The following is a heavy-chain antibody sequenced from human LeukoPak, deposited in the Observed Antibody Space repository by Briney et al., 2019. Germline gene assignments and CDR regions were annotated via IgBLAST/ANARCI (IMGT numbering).Heavy chain of an antibody. CDR1: GGSFSGYY. CDR2: ISYSGST. CDR3: ARRSDAFDI. D-gene: IGHD1-26*01. V-gene: IGHV4-59*08. Sequence: RPSETLSLTCAVYGGSFSGYYWSWIRQPPGKGLEWIGYISYSGSTNYNPSLKSRVTISVDTSKNQFSLKVNSVTAADTAVYYCARRSDAFDIWGQGTMVTVSS. J-gene: IGHJ3*02.